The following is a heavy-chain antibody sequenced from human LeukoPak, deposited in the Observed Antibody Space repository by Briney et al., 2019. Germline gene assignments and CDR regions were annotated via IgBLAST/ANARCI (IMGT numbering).Heavy chain of an antibody. D-gene: IGHD3-9*01. CDR3: ARVEGLLRYFDWFPPSGFDP. J-gene: IGHJ5*02. V-gene: IGHV3-11*01. CDR2: ISSSGSTI. Sequence: GGSLRLSCAASGFTFSDYYMSWIRQAPGKGLEWVSYISSSGSTIYYADSVKGRFTISRDNAKNSLYLQMNSLRAEDTAVYYCARVEGLLRYFDWFPPSGFDPWGQGTLVTVSS. CDR1: GFTFSDYY.